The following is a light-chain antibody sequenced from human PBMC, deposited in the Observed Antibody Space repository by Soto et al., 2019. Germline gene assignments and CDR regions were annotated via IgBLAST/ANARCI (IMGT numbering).Light chain of an antibody. CDR2: LNSAGSH. CDR3: QTWGTGIQV. V-gene: IGLV4-69*01. J-gene: IGLJ3*02. CDR1: SGHSSYA. Sequence: QLVLTQSPSASASLGASVKLTCTLSSGHSSYAIAWHQQQPEKGPRYLMKLNSAGSHSKGDGVPDRFSGSSSGAERYLTISSLQSEDEADYYCQTWGTGIQVFGGGTKLTVL.